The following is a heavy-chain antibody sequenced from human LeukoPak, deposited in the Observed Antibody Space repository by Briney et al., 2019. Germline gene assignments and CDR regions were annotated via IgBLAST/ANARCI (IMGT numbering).Heavy chain of an antibody. Sequence: GSLRLSCAASGFIVNSNYMTWVRQAAGKGLEWVSVIYSGGATYYADSVKGRFTISRDNSKNTLFLQMNSLRAEDTAVYYCATFPGAGYWGRGTLVTVSS. V-gene: IGHV3-53*01. CDR2: IYSGGAT. CDR1: GFIVNSNY. D-gene: IGHD3-10*01. J-gene: IGHJ4*02. CDR3: ATFPGAGY.